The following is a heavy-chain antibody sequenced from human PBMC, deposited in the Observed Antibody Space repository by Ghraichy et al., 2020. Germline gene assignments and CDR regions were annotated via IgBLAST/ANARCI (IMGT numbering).Heavy chain of an antibody. Sequence: GGSLRLSCAASGFTFSSYWMHWVRQAPGKGLVWVSRINSDGSSTSYADSVKGRFTISRDNAKNTLYLQMNSLRAEDTAVYYCARGETYYYDSSGYYAGDYWGQGTLVTVSS. V-gene: IGHV3-74*01. CDR1: GFTFSSYW. CDR3: ARGETYYYDSSGYYAGDY. D-gene: IGHD3-22*01. J-gene: IGHJ4*02. CDR2: INSDGSST.